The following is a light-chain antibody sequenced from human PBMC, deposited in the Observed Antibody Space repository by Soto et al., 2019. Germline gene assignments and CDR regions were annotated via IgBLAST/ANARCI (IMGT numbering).Light chain of an antibody. V-gene: IGLV4-69*01. CDR2: LNSDGSH. Sequence: QLVLTQSPSASASLGASVKLTCTLSSGHNSYVIAWHQQQPEKGPRYLMKLNSDGSHSKGDGIPDRFSGSSSGAERYLTISSLQSEDEADYYCQTWGTGIQLFGGGTKLTVL. CDR1: SGHNSYV. CDR3: QTWGTGIQL. J-gene: IGLJ2*01.